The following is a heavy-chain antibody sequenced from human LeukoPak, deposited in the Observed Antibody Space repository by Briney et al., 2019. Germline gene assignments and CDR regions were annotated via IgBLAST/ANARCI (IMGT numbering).Heavy chain of an antibody. CDR3: AREGCTNGVCYPYYYYYMDV. CDR2: MNPNSGNT. Sequence: ASVKVSCKASGYTFTSYDINWVRQATGQGLEWMGWMNPNSGNTGYAQKFQGRVTITRNTSISTAYMELSSLRSEDTAVYYCAREGCTNGVCYPYYYYYMDVWGKKTTLTVSS. D-gene: IGHD2-8*01. V-gene: IGHV1-8*03. J-gene: IGHJ6*03. CDR1: GYTFTSYD.